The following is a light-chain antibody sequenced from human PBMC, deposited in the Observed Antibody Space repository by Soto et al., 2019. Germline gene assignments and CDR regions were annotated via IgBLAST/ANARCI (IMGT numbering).Light chain of an antibody. Sequence: EIVLTQSPATLSVSLGDSATLSCRASQSVSLSLAWYQQKPGQAPRLLIYGASSRATGIPDRFSGSGSGTDFTLTISRLEPEDFAVYYCQQYGSSPRTFGQGTMVAIK. CDR1: QSVSLS. V-gene: IGKV3-20*01. CDR3: QQYGSSPRT. J-gene: IGKJ1*01. CDR2: GAS.